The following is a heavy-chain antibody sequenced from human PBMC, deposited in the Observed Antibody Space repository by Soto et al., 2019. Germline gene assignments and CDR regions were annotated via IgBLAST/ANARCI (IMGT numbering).Heavy chain of an antibody. CDR3: ARDVKSIAVAGKLDY. CDR2: ISSSSRYI. V-gene: IGHV3-21*01. D-gene: IGHD6-19*01. Sequence: ESGGGLVKPGGSLRLSCAASGFTFSSYSMNWVRQAPGKGLEWVSSISSSSRYIYYADSVKGRFTISRDNAKNSLYLQMNSLRAEDTAVYYCARDVKSIAVAGKLDYWGQGTLVTVSS. CDR1: GFTFSSYS. J-gene: IGHJ4*02.